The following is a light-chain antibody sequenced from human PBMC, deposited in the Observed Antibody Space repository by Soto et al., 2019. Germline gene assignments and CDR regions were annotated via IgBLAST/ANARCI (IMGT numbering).Light chain of an antibody. Sequence: DIQMTQSPSSVSASVGDRVTITCRESQSIASRLNFYQQKPGSAPKLLIYGASTFESRGPSRFSGSGSGTDFTLTISSLQPEDFSTYYCQQSYSTPLLTFGGGTKVDIK. CDR1: QSIASR. CDR2: GAS. CDR3: QQSYSTPLLT. V-gene: IGKV1-39*01. J-gene: IGKJ4*01.